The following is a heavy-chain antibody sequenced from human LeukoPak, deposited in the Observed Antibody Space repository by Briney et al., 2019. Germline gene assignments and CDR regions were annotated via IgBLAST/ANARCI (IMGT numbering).Heavy chain of an antibody. D-gene: IGHD2/OR15-2a*01. J-gene: IGHJ3*02. V-gene: IGHV1-2*02. CDR2: INPNSGGT. CDR3: ARGRVYRAFDI. CDR1: GYTFTGYY. Sequence: APVKVSCKTSGYTFTGYYIHWVRQAPGQGLEWMGWINPNSGGTNYAQNFQGRVTMTRDTSISTAYMDLSRLKYDDTAVYCCARGRVYRAFDIWGQGTMVTVSS.